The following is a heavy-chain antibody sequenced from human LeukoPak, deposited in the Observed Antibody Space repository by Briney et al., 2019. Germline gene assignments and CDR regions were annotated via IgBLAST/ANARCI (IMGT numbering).Heavy chain of an antibody. CDR1: GGSFSGYY. Sequence: PSETLSLTCAVYGGSFSGYYWSWIRQPPGKGLEWIGEINHSGSTNYNPSLKSRVTISVDTSKNQFSLKLSSVTAADTAVYYCARVHRYCTNGVCYDRPGYYFDYWGQGTLVTVSS. V-gene: IGHV4-34*01. J-gene: IGHJ4*02. D-gene: IGHD2-8*01. CDR3: ARVHRYCTNGVCYDRPGYYFDY. CDR2: INHSGST.